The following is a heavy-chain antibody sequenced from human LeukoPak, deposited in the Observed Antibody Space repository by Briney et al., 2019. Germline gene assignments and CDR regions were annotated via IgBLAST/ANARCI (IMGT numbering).Heavy chain of an antibody. V-gene: IGHV1-69*13. CDR1: GYTFTSYA. CDR2: IIPIFGTA. CDR3: ARGIYGSGSNWFDP. J-gene: IGHJ5*02. D-gene: IGHD3-10*01. Sequence: SVKVSCKASGYTFTSYAMNWVRQAPGQGLEWMGGIIPIFGTANYAQKFQGRVTITADESTSTAYMELSSLRSEDTAVYYCARGIYGSGSNWFDPWGQGTLVTVSS.